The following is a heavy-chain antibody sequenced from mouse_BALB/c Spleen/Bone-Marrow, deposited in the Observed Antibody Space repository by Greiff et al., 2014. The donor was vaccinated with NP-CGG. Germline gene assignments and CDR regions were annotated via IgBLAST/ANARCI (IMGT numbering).Heavy chain of an antibody. J-gene: IGHJ4*01. Sequence: EVQLVESGAELVKPGASVKLSCTASGFNTKDTYMHWVKQRPEQGLEWIGRIDPANGNTKYDPKFQGKATITADTSSNTAYLQLNSLTSEDTAVYYCAQGYDWAMDYWGQGTSVTVSS. CDR2: IDPANGNT. CDR1: GFNTKDTY. CDR3: AQGYDWAMDY. D-gene: IGHD2-14*01. V-gene: IGHV14-3*02.